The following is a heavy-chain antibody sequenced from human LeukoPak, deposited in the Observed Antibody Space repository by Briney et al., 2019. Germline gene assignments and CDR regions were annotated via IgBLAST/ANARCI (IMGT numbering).Heavy chain of an antibody. V-gene: IGHV4-39*01. CDR3: ARREDYDPSHAFDI. CDR1: GGSISSSSYY. J-gene: IGHJ3*02. CDR2: IYYSGSI. D-gene: IGHD3-16*01. Sequence: PSETLSLTCTVSGGSISSSSYYWGWIRQPPGKGLEWIGSIYYSGSIYYNPSLKSRVTISVDTSKNQFSLKLSSVTAADTAVYYCARREDYDPSHAFDIWGQGTMVTVSS.